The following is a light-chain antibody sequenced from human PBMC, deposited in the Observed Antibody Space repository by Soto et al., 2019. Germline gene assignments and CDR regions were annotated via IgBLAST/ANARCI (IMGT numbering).Light chain of an antibody. CDR2: DAS. V-gene: IGKV1-5*01. Sequence: DIQMTQSPSTLSASVGDRVTITCRASQSISSWLAWYQQKPGKAPKLLIYDASNLESGVPSRFSGSGSGTEFTLTISSLQPDDFATYYCQQYNSYPSTFGPGTRLEIK. CDR3: QQYNSYPST. J-gene: IGKJ5*01. CDR1: QSISSW.